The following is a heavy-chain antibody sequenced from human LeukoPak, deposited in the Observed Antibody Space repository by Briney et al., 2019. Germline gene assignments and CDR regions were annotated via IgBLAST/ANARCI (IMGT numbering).Heavy chain of an antibody. CDR3: AREGIKNWFDP. V-gene: IGHV4-34*01. D-gene: IGHD3-10*01. CDR2: INPSGST. J-gene: IGHJ5*02. CDR1: GGSFSGYY. Sequence: SETLSLTCAVYGGSFSGYYWSWIRQPPGKGLEWIGEINPSGSTNYNPSLKSRVTISVDTSKNQFSLKLSSVTAADTAVYYCAREGIKNWFDPWGQGTLVTVSS.